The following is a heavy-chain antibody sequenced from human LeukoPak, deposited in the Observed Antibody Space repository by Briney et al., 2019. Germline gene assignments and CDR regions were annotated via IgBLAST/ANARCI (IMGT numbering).Heavy chain of an antibody. CDR1: EFTFSSYW. CDR3: ARVSVVSYYFDF. D-gene: IGHD5/OR15-5a*01. V-gene: IGHV3-7*01. J-gene: IGHJ4*02. Sequence: GGSLRLSCAASEFTFSSYWTTWVRQAPGKGLEWVANIKLDGSEKYYVDSVKGRFTISRDNAKNSLYLQMNSLRAEDSAVYYCARVSVVSYYFDFWGQGTLVTVSS. CDR2: IKLDGSEK.